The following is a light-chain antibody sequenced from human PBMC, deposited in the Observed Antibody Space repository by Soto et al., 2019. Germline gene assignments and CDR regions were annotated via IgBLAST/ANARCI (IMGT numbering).Light chain of an antibody. J-gene: IGKJ2*01. Sequence: EIVMTQSPPSLTVTPGEPASISCRSSQRLLHSNGNNFLDWYLQKPGQSPQLLIYLCFNRASGVPDRVSGSGAGTDFTLKISRVEAEYVGVYYCMQAFQTPYTFGQGTQLEIK. CDR2: LCF. CDR1: QRLLHSNGNNF. CDR3: MQAFQTPYT. V-gene: IGKV2-28*01.